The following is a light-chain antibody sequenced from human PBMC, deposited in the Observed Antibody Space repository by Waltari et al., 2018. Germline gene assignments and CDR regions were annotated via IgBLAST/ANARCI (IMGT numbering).Light chain of an antibody. Sequence: QSALTQPPSVSGSPGQSVTISCTGSSSDVGSYNRVSWYQQSPGTAPKLIIYEVTNRPSGVPDRFSGSKSGNTASLTISGLQAEDEADYYCSSYTSSSTLGVFGGGTKLTVL. CDR3: SSYTSSSTLGV. J-gene: IGLJ2*01. V-gene: IGLV2-18*02. CDR2: EVT. CDR1: SSDVGSYNR.